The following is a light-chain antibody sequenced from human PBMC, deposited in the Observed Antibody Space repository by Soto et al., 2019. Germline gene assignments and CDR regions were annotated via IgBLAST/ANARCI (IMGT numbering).Light chain of an antibody. V-gene: IGKV3-11*01. CDR3: QQRSNWIT. J-gene: IGKJ5*01. CDR2: AAS. CDR1: QSISRY. Sequence: EIVLTQSPASLSLSPGEIATLSCSASQSISRYLAWYQLKPGQAPRLLIYAASNRATGIPARFSGSGSGTDFTLTISSLEPEDFAVYYRQQRSNWITFGQGTRLEIK.